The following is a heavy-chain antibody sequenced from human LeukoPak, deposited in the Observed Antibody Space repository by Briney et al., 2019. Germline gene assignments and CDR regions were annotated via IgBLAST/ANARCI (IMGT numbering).Heavy chain of an antibody. CDR2: IYYSGST. Sequence: SETLSLTCTVSGGSISSSSYYWGWIRQPPGKGLEWIGSIYYSGSTYYNPSLKSRVTISVDTSKNQFSLKLSSVTAADTAVYYCAGLVDTAMANIDYWGQGTLVTVSS. J-gene: IGHJ4*02. CDR3: AGLVDTAMANIDY. V-gene: IGHV4-39*07. CDR1: GGSISSSSYY. D-gene: IGHD5-18*01.